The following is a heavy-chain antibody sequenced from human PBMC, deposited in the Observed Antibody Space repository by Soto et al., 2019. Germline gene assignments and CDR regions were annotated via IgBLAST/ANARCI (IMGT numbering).Heavy chain of an antibody. CDR2: IYYSGST. V-gene: IGHV4-59*01. CDR3: ARGMAEEQIFYYFDY. CDR1: GGSISSYY. J-gene: IGHJ4*02. Sequence: SETLSLTCTVSGGSISSYYWSWIRQPPGKGLEWIGYIYYSGSTTYNPSLKNRVTISVDASKSQFYLKLRSVTAADTAVYYCARGMAEEQIFYYFDYWGQGALVTVS. D-gene: IGHD3-9*01.